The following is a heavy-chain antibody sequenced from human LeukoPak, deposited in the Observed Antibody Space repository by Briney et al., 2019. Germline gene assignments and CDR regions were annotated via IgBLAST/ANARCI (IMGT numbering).Heavy chain of an antibody. CDR3: ASAYYGDYGGY. D-gene: IGHD4-17*01. Sequence: PGGSLRLSCAASGFTFSSYSMNWVRQAPGKGLEWVSVIYPNGDAYYAGSLKGRFTISRDISKNTVYLQMNSLSAEDTAVYYCASAYYGDYGGYWGQGTLVTVSS. V-gene: IGHV3-66*01. CDR2: IYPNGDA. CDR1: GFTFSSYS. J-gene: IGHJ4*02.